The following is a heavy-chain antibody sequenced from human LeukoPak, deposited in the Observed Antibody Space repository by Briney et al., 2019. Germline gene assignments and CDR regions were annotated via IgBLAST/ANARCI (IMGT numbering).Heavy chain of an antibody. V-gene: IGHV4-38-2*02. D-gene: IGHD3-22*01. J-gene: IGHJ4*02. CDR3: ARDLGYYDSSGVFDY. Sequence: SETLSLTCTVSGYSINSGYYWGWIRQPPGKGLEWIGSIYHSGSTYYNPSLKSRVTISVDTSKNQFSLKLSSVTAADTAVYYCARDLGYYDSSGVFDYWGQGTLVTVSS. CDR2: IYHSGST. CDR1: GYSINSGYY.